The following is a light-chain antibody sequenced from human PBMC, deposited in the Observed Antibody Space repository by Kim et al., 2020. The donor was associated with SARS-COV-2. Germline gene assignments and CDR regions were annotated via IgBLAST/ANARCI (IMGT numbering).Light chain of an antibody. J-gene: IGLJ3*02. V-gene: IGLV1-47*01. Sequence: GERVAISWSGNSSNVGGNCVFWYQEVPGAAPQNLIHRNSQRPSGVPDRFSGSKSATAASLAISGLRSEDEADYYCATWDDSLRGWVFGGGTQLTVL. CDR3: ATWDDSLRGWV. CDR1: SSNVGGNC. CDR2: RNS.